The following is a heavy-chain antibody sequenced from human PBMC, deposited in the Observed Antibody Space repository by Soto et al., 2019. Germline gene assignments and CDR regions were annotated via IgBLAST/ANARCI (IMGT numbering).Heavy chain of an antibody. J-gene: IGHJ4*02. Sequence: EVQLVESGGGLVQPGRSLRLSCAASGFTFDDYAMHWVRQAPGKGLEWVSGISWNSGSIVYAHSVKGRFTISRDNSKNTQYLQMNSLRAEDKALYYCEKERRLVLSSCLECWGQGTLVTVSS. CDR3: EKERRLVLSSCLEC. CDR1: GFTFDDYA. CDR2: ISWNSGSI. D-gene: IGHD6-19*01. V-gene: IGHV3-9*01.